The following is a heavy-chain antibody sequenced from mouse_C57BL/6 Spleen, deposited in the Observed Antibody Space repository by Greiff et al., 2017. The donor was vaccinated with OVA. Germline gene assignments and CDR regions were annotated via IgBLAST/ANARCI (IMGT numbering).Heavy chain of an antibody. CDR2: FYPGSGSI. D-gene: IGHD5-1-1*01. V-gene: IGHV1-62-2*01. J-gene: IGHJ2*01. CDR3: ARHEDDRHTLHY. CDR1: GYTFTEYT. Sequence: VKLMESGAELVKPGASVKLSCKASGYTFTEYTIHWVKQRSGQGLEWIGWFYPGSGSIKYNEKFKDKATLTADKASSTVYMELSRLTSEDSSVYFCARHEDDRHTLHYWGQGTTLTVSS.